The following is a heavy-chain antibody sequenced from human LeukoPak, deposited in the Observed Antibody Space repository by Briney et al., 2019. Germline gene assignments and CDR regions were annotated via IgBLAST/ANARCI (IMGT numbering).Heavy chain of an antibody. D-gene: IGHD6-19*01. CDR2: IIPIFGTA. J-gene: IGHJ4*02. CDR1: GGTLSSYA. V-gene: IGHV1-69*13. Sequence: SVKVSCKASGGTLSSYAISWVRQAPGQGLEWMGGIIPIFGTANYAQKFQGRVTITADESTSTAYMELSSLRSGDTAVYYCARAITGIAVAGGPYYFDYWGQGTLVTVSS. CDR3: ARAITGIAVAGGPYYFDY.